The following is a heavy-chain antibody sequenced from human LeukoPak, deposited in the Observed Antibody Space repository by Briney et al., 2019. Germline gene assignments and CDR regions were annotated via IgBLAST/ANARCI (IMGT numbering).Heavy chain of an antibody. Sequence: PGGSLRLSCAASGFTFSIYSMNWVRQAPGKGLEWVSSISSSSSYIYYADSVKGRFTISRDNAKNSLYLQMNSLRAEDTAVYYCARDRLSSWYSRYFDYWGQGTRVTVSS. CDR1: GFTFSIYS. J-gene: IGHJ4*02. CDR3: ARDRLSSWYSRYFDY. CDR2: ISSSSSYI. D-gene: IGHD6-13*01. V-gene: IGHV3-21*01.